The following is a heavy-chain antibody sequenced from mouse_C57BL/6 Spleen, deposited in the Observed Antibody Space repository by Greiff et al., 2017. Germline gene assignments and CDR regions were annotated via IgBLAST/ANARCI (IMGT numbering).Heavy chain of an antibody. CDR2: INPNNGGT. V-gene: IGHV1-22*01. CDR1: GYTFTDYN. Sequence: VQLKQPGPELVKPGASVKMSCKASGYTFTDYNMHWVKQSHGKSLEWIGYINPNNGGTSYNQKFKGKATLTVNKSSSTAYMELRSLTSEDSAVYYCARGKPQATFAYWGQGTLVTVSA. J-gene: IGHJ3*01. D-gene: IGHD3-2*02. CDR3: ARGKPQATFAY.